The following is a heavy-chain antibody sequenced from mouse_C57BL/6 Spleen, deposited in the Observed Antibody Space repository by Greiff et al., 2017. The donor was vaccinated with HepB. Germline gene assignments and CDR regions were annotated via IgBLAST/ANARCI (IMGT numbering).Heavy chain of an antibody. J-gene: IGHJ2*01. V-gene: IGHV1-9*01. CDR2: ILPGSGST. CDR1: GYTFTGYW. CDR3: ANYYDYDEEAYYFDY. Sequence: QVQLQQSGAELMKPGASVKLSCKATGYTFTGYWIEWVKQRPGHGLEWIGEILPGSGSTNYNEKFKGKATFTADTSSNTAYMQLSSLTTEDSANYYGANYYDYDEEAYYFDYWGQGTTLTVSS. D-gene: IGHD2-4*01.